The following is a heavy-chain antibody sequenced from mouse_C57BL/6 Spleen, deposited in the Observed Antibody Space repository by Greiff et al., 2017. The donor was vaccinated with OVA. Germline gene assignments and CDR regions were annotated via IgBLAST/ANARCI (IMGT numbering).Heavy chain of an antibody. CDR3: AREGRGSSLDY. V-gene: IGHV5-4*01. D-gene: IGHD1-1*01. Sequence: EVQVVESGGGLVKPGGSLKLSCAASGFTFSSYAMSWVRQTPEKRLEWVATISDGGSYTYYPDNVKGRFTISRDNDKNNLYLQMSHLESEDTAMYYCAREGRGSSLDYWGQGTTLTVSS. J-gene: IGHJ2*01. CDR2: ISDGGSYT. CDR1: GFTFSSYA.